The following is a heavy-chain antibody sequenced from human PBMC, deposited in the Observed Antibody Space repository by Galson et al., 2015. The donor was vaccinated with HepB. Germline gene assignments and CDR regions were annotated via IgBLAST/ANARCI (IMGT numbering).Heavy chain of an antibody. J-gene: IGHJ4*02. CDR2: ISAYNGNT. D-gene: IGHD6-19*01. Sequence: SVKVSCKASGYTFTSYGISWVRQAPGQGLEWMGWISAYNGNTNYAQKLQGRVTMTTDTSTSTAYMELRSLRSDDTAVYYCARDKAVAGTRYWTDWGQGTLVTVSS. CDR1: GYTFTSYG. CDR3: ARDKAVAGTRYWTD. V-gene: IGHV1-18*01.